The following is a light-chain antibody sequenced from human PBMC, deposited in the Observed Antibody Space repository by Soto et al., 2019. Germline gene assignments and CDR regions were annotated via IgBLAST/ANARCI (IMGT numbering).Light chain of an antibody. CDR1: QSVSSSY. CDR2: GAS. V-gene: IGKV3-20*01. CDR3: QQYGGSPPYT. J-gene: IGKJ2*01. Sequence: EIAVTQSPGTLSLSPGESATLSCRASQSVSSSYLAWYQQKPGQAPRLLIYGASSRATGVPARFSGSGSGTDFTLTISRLEPEDFAAYYCQQYGGSPPYTFGQGTKLEIK.